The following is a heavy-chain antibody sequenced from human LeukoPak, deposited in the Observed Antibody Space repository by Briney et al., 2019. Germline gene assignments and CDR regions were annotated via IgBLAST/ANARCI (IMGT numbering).Heavy chain of an antibody. D-gene: IGHD4-17*01. CDR3: AKDFRFSYGDYPDY. Sequence: GRSLRLSCAASGFTFSSYGMHWVRQAPGKGLEWVAVISYDGSNKYYADSVKGRFTIARDNSKNTLYLQMNSLRAEDTAVYYCAKDFRFSYGDYPDYWGQGTLVTVSS. CDR2: ISYDGSNK. J-gene: IGHJ4*02. CDR1: GFTFSSYG. V-gene: IGHV3-30*18.